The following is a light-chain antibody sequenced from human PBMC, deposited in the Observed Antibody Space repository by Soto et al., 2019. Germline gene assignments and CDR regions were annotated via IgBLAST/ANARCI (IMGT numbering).Light chain of an antibody. CDR2: GAS. CDR1: QSVSSSY. V-gene: IGKV3-20*01. Sequence: EIVLTQSPGTLSLSPGERATLSCRASQSVSSSYLAWYQQKPGQAPRLLIYGASSRATGIPDSFSGSGSGTDFTLTISILEPEDFAVYYCQQYGSSPWTFGQGPKVEIK. J-gene: IGKJ1*01. CDR3: QQYGSSPWT.